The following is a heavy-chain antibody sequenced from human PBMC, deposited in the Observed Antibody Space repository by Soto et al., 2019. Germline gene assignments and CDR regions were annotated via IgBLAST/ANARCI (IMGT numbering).Heavy chain of an antibody. V-gene: IGHV3-30-3*01. Sequence: QEQLVESGGAVVQPGRSLTLSCAASGFTFSANAMHWVRQAPGKGLEWVAVIAYDGTIKIYRDSVKGRFTISRDDPKSTLYLQMNSLRPEDTAVYYCARDKIKGAPDYLDSWGQGTLVTVSS. J-gene: IGHJ4*02. CDR2: IAYDGTIK. CDR3: ARDKIKGAPDYLDS. CDR1: GFTFSANA. D-gene: IGHD1-26*01.